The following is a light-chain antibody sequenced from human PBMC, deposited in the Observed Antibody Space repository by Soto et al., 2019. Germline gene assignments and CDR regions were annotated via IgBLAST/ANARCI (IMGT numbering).Light chain of an antibody. CDR1: QSVSSN. V-gene: IGKV3-15*01. CDR2: GAS. J-gene: IGKJ2*01. CDR3: QQYNNGAMYT. Sequence: EIVMTQSPATLSVSPGERATLSCRASQSVSSNLAWYQQKPGQAPRLLIYGASTRATGIPARFSGSGSGTEYTLTISSLQSEDFAVYYCQQYNNGAMYTFGQGNKLEIK.